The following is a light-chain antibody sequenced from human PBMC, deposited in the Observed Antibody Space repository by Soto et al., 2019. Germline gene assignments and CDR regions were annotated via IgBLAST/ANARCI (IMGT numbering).Light chain of an antibody. CDR3: QSYDSSLSGGV. Sequence: QSVLTQPPSVSGAPGQRVTISCTGSSSNIGAGYDIHWYQHLPGTAPKLLIYVNINRPSGVPDRFSGSKSATSASLAITGLQAEDEADYYCQSYDSSLSGGVFGGGTKLTVL. V-gene: IGLV1-40*01. J-gene: IGLJ3*02. CDR1: SSNIGAGYD. CDR2: VNI.